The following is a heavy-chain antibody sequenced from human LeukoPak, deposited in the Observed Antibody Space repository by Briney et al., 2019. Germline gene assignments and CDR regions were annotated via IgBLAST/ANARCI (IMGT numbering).Heavy chain of an antibody. J-gene: IGHJ6*02. V-gene: IGHV1-69*05. CDR3: ASVYYDILTGLIGYYGMDV. CDR2: IIPIFGTA. D-gene: IGHD3-9*01. Sequence: GSSVKVSCKASGGTFSSYAISWVRQAPGQGLEWMGGIIPIFGTANYAQKLQGRVTMTTDTSTSTAYMELRSLRSDDTAVYYCASVYYDILTGLIGYYGMDVWGQGTTVTVSS. CDR1: GGTFSSYA.